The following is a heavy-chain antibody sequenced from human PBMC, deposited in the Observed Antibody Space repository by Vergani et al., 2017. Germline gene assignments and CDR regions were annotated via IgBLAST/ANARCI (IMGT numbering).Heavy chain of an antibody. CDR3: ARGLGITGTTAVERNWFDP. CDR1: GGSFSGYY. V-gene: IGHV4-34*01. D-gene: IGHD1-7*01. CDR2: INHSGST. J-gene: IGHJ5*02. Sequence: QVQLQQWGAGLLKPSETLSLTCAVYGGSFSGYYWSWIRQPPGKGLGWIGEINHSGSTNYNPSLKSRVTISVDTSKNQFPLKLSSVTAAEPAVYYCARGLGITGTTAVERNWFDPWGQGTLVTVSS.